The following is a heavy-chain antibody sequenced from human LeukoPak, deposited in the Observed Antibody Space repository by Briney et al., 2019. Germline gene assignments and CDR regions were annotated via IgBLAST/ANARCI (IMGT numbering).Heavy chain of an antibody. J-gene: IGHJ6*02. Sequence: GGSLRLSCAASGFTFSRYWMHWVRQAPGKGLEWVAVIWYDGTNKYHADSVKGRFTISRDNSKNTLYLQMNSLRAEDTAVYYCARDYSTTWSYGMDVWGQGTTVTVSS. V-gene: IGHV3-33*08. CDR1: GFTFSRYW. CDR3: ARDYSTTWSYGMDV. CDR2: IWYDGTNK. D-gene: IGHD2-2*01.